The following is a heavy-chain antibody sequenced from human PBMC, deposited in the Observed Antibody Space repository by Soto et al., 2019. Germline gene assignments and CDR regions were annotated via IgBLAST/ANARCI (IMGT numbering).Heavy chain of an antibody. V-gene: IGHV3-30*09. D-gene: IGHD2-2*01. CDR1: GFNFRTFT. J-gene: IGHJ4*02. CDR2: ISYDGINA. CDR3: AKDGVNYASLSPVDY. Sequence: QIHLVESGGGVVQPGRSLRLSCASSGFNFRTFTMHWVRQAPGKGLEWVAGISYDGINAYYADSVKGRFAISRDNSKHTVSLQINSLTPADTAAYYCAKDGVNYASLSPVDYWGQGTLVTVSS.